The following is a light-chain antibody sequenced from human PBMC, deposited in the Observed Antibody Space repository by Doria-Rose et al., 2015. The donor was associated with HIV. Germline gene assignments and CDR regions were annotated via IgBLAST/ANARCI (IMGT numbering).Light chain of an antibody. Sequence: VLTQSPESLGMSLGERATLNCKSNQSLLYTSKNYLAWYQQKPGQPPTLLIYWASTRQSGVPARFSGSGSGTDFTLTISSLEAEDVAVYYCQQYYDTPSFGPGTTVDI. CDR1: QSLLYTSKNY. J-gene: IGKJ3*01. V-gene: IGKV4-1*01. CDR3: QQYYDTPS. CDR2: WAS.